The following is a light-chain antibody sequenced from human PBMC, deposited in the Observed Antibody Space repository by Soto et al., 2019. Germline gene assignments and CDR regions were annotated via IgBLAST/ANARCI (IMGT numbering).Light chain of an antibody. V-gene: IGKV1-8*01. CDR3: LQYNSYST. J-gene: IGKJ1*01. CDR1: QGISSY. CDR2: AAS. Sequence: IRMTQSPSSLSASTGDRVTITCRASQGISSYLSWYQQKPGKAPKLLIYAASTLQSGVPSRFSGSGSGKDFTITISSLQPEDFATYYCLQYNSYSTFGQGTKV.